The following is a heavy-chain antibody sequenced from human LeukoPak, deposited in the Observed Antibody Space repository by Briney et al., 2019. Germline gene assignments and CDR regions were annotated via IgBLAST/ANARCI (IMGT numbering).Heavy chain of an antibody. CDR1: GGSIGSYY. J-gene: IGHJ5*02. D-gene: IGHD4/OR15-4a*01. V-gene: IGHV4-59*01. CDR2: IYYSGST. CDR3: ARDLGRSGANWLDP. Sequence: SETLSLTCTVSGGSIGSYYWSWIRQPPGKGLEWIGYIYYSGSTNYNPSLKSRVTISVDTSKNQFSLKLSSVTAADTAVYYCARDLGRSGANWLDPWGQGTMVTVSS.